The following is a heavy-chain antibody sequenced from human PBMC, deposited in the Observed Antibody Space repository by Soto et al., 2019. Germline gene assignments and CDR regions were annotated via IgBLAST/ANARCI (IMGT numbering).Heavy chain of an antibody. Sequence: PGGSLRLSCAASGFTFSNYWMSWVRQAPGKGLEWVANIKQDGSGEYYVDSVKGRFTISRDSAKNSVYLQMNSLRAEDTAVYYCARPLGWRDAFDIWGQGTMVTVSS. V-gene: IGHV3-7*01. D-gene: IGHD6-19*01. CDR3: ARPLGWRDAFDI. J-gene: IGHJ3*02. CDR2: IKQDGSGE. CDR1: GFTFSNYW.